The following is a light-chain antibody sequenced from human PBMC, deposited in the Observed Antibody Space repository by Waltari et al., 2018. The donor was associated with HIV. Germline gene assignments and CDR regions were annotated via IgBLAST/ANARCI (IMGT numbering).Light chain of an antibody. CDR2: WAS. CDR3: QQYYSTPLT. Sequence: DIVMTQSPDSLAVSLGEGATINCKSSQSIFYISNNKNYLAWYQQKPGQPPKLLIYWASTRESGVPDRFSGSGSGTDFTLTISSLQAEDVAVYYCQQYYSTPLTFGGGTKVEIK. J-gene: IGKJ4*01. CDR1: QSIFYISNNKNY. V-gene: IGKV4-1*01.